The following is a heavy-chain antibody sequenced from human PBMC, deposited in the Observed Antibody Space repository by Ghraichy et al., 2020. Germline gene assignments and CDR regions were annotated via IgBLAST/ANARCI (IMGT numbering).Heavy chain of an antibody. CDR3: ARRQWYSYGHNYYYYGMDV. Sequence: SVKVSCKASGGTFSSYAISWVRQAPGQGLEWMGGIIPIFGTANYAQKFQGRVTITADESTSTAYMELSSLRSEDTAVYYCARRQWYSYGHNYYYYGMDVWGQGTTVTVSS. V-gene: IGHV1-69*13. CDR2: IIPIFGTA. CDR1: GGTFSSYA. D-gene: IGHD5-18*01. J-gene: IGHJ6*02.